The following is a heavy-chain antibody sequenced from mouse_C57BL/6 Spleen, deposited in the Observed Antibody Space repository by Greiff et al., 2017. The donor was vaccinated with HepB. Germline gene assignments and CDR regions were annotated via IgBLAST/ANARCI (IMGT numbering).Heavy chain of an antibody. D-gene: IGHD2-5*01. CDR3: TDYYRNSFAY. CDR1: GFNIKDDY. Sequence: EVQLQQSGAELVRPGASVKLSCTASGFNIKDDYMHWVKQRPEQGLEWIGWIDPENGDTEYASKFQGKATITADTSSNTAYLQLSSLTSEDTAVYYCTDYYRNSFAYWGQGTLVTVSA. J-gene: IGHJ3*01. V-gene: IGHV14-4*01. CDR2: IDPENGDT.